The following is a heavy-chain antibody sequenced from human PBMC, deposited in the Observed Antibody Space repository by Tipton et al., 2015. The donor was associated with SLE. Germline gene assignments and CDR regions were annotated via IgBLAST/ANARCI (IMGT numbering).Heavy chain of an antibody. V-gene: IGHV4-39*06. D-gene: IGHD3-10*01. CDR2: IYYSGST. J-gene: IGHJ4*02. CDR3: ARDLIRAGYFDY. Sequence: WVRQAPGKGLEWVGGIYYSGSTYYNPSLKSRATISLDAPKNQFPPKLSSVTAADTAVYYCARDLIRAGYFDYWGQGTLVTVSS.